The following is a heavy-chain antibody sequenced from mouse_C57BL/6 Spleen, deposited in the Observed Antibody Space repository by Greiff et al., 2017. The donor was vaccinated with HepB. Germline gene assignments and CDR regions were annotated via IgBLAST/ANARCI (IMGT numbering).Heavy chain of an antibody. Sequence: EVQLQQSGPELVKPGASVKISCKASGYSFTGYYMNWVKQSPEKSLEWIGEINPSTGGTTYNQKFKAKATLTVDKSSSTAYMQLKSLTSEDSAVYYCARSGSRYFDVWGTGTTVTFSS. V-gene: IGHV1-42*01. D-gene: IGHD1-1*01. CDR3: ARSGSRYFDV. J-gene: IGHJ1*03. CDR2: INPSTGGT. CDR1: GYSFTGYY.